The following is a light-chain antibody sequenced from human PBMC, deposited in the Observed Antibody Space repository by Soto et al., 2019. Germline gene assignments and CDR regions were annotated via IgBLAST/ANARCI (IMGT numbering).Light chain of an antibody. J-gene: IGKJ1*01. CDR2: GAS. CDR3: LQDINYPWT. CDR1: QNIMTW. Sequence: IQMTQSPSTLSASIGDRVTITCRASQNIMTWLAWHQQKPGKAPKVLIYGASNLQSGVPPRFSGSGSGTDFTLAISSLQPEDSATYYCLQDINYPWTFGQGTKVEIK. V-gene: IGKV1-6*02.